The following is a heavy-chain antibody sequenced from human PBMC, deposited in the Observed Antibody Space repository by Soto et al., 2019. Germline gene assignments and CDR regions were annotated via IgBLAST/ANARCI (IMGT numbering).Heavy chain of an antibody. J-gene: IGHJ4*02. V-gene: IGHV3-30*03. CDR1: GFAFSSYG. CDR2: ISYDGSLQ. CDR3: VSDRGYGHASVPYS. Sequence: QAQLVESGGGVVQPGRSLRLSCAASGFAFSSYGMHWVCQAPGTGLEWVAVISYDGSLQHYADSVKGRFTISSDNSKNMVLLQMSSLRAEDTAVYYCVSDRGYGHASVPYSWGQGTLVSVSS. D-gene: IGHD5-18*01.